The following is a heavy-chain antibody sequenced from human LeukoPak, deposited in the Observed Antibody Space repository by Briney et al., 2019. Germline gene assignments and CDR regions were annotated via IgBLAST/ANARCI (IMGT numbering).Heavy chain of an antibody. CDR1: GGSISSYY. D-gene: IGHD2-2*01. CDR2: IYYSGST. CDR3: ARGYQLPFYWYFDL. J-gene: IGHJ2*01. V-gene: IGHV4-59*08. Sequence: SETLSLTCTVSGGSISSYYWSWIRQPPGKGLEWIGYIYYSGSTNYNPSLKSRVTISVDTSKNQFSLKLSSVTAADTAVYYCARGYQLPFYWYFDLWGRGTLVTVSS.